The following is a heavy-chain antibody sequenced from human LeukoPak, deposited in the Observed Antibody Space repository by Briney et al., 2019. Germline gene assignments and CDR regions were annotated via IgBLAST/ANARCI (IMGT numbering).Heavy chain of an antibody. Sequence: ASVKVSCKASGYTFTGYYMHWVRQAPGQGLEWMGWINPNSGGTNYAQKFQGWVTMTRDTSISTAYMELSRLRSDDTAVYYCARDGAGYYGSGSYINFDYWGQGTLVTVS. CDR2: INPNSGGT. D-gene: IGHD3-10*01. V-gene: IGHV1-2*04. J-gene: IGHJ4*02. CDR1: GYTFTGYY. CDR3: ARDGAGYYGSGSYINFDY.